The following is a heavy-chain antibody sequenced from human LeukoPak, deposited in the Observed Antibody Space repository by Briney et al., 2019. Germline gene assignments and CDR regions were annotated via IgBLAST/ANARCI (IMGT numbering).Heavy chain of an antibody. D-gene: IGHD3-3*01. CDR2: ISYDGSNK. V-gene: IGHV3-30-3*01. CDR3: ARGSVPDYDFWSGYYNGLDHFDY. Sequence: PGGSLRLSCAASGFTFSSYAMHWVRQAPGKGLEWVAVISYDGSNKYYADSVKGRFTISRDNSKNTLYLQMNSLRAEDTAVYYCARGSVPDYDFWSGYYNGLDHFDYWGQGTLVTVSS. CDR1: GFTFSSYA. J-gene: IGHJ4*02.